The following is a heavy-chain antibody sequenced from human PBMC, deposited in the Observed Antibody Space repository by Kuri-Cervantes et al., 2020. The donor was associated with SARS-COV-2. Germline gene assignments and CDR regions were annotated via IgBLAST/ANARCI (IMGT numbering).Heavy chain of an antibody. CDR2: INPDGGYT. CDR1: GFTFSGHW. Sequence: GGSLRLSCAASGFTFSGHWIHWVRQAPGKGLVWGSRINPDGGYTNNAGSVKGRFTLSRDNAKNMLFLQMNSLRAEDTAVYYCVRDGDHWNFDYWGQGTLVAVSS. D-gene: IGHD1-1*01. V-gene: IGHV3-74*01. CDR3: VRDGDHWNFDY. J-gene: IGHJ4*02.